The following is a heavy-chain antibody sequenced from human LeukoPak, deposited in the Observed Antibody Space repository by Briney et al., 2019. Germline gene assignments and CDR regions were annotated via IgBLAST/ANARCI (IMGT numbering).Heavy chain of an antibody. Sequence: ASVKVSCKASGYTFTGYYMHWVRPAPGQGLEWMGLINPKSGGTNYAQKFQGRVTTTRDMSTSTVSMELSSLRSEDTAVYYCARDGAYDFWSGYLSSFDPWGQGTLVTVSS. J-gene: IGHJ5*02. CDR1: GYTFTGYY. D-gene: IGHD3-3*01. V-gene: IGHV1-2*02. CDR3: ARDGAYDFWSGYLSSFDP. CDR2: INPKSGGT.